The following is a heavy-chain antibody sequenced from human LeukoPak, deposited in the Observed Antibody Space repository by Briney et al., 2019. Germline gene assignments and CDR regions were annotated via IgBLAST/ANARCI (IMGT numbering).Heavy chain of an antibody. J-gene: IGHJ3*02. V-gene: IGHV3-30*02. Sequence: GGSLRLSCAASGFSFSTYGMHWVRQAPGKGLEGVAFIRHDGSNKYYADSVKGRFTIPRDNSKNTLSLQMNSLRSEDTAVYYCVKDYSGTDGLDIWGQGTMVTVS. CDR1: GFSFSTYG. D-gene: IGHD1-26*01. CDR3: VKDYSGTDGLDI. CDR2: IRHDGSNK.